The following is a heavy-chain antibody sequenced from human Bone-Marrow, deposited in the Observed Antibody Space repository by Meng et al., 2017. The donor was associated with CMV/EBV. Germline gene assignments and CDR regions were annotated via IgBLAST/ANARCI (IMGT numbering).Heavy chain of an antibody. CDR1: GFTFSSYG. D-gene: IGHD3-3*01. J-gene: IGHJ4*02. CDR3: ARDRRGGSITIFGVAFDY. Sequence: GESLKISCAASGFTFSSYGMHWVRQAPGKGLEWVAFIRYDGSNKYYADSVKGRFTISRDNAKNSLYLQMNSLRAEDTAVYYCARDRRGGSITIFGVAFDYWGQGTLVTVSS. CDR2: IRYDGSNK. V-gene: IGHV3-30*02.